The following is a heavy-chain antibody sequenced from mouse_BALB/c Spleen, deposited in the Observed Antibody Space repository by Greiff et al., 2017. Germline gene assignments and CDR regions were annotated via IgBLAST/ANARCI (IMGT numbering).Heavy chain of an antibody. J-gene: IGHJ3*01. V-gene: IGHV5-17*02. CDR1: GFTFSSFG. D-gene: IGHD2-2*01. Sequence: DVKLVESGGGLVQPGGSRKLSCAASGFTFSSFGMHWVRQAPEKGLEWVAYISSGSSTIYYADTVKGRFTISRDNPKNTLFLQMTSLRSEDTAMYYCAGSGGSTMPTRFAYWGQGTLVTVSA. CDR3: AGSGGSTMPTRFAY. CDR2: ISSGSSTI.